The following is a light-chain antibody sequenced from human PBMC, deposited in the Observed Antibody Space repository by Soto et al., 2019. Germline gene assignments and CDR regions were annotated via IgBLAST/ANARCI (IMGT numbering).Light chain of an antibody. V-gene: IGLV1-40*01. J-gene: IGLJ2*01. CDR3: QSYDSSLSGVV. Sequence: QLVLTHPPSVSGAPGQRVTISCTGSSSNIGAGYDVHWYQQLPGTAPKLLIYGNSNRPSGVPDRFSCSKSGTSASLAITGLQAEDEADYYCQSYDSSLSGVVFGGGTKLTVL. CDR2: GNS. CDR1: SSNIGAGYD.